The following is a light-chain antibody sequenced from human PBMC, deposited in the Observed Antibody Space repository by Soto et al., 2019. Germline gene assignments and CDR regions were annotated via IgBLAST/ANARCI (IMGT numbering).Light chain of an antibody. CDR2: SDN. CDR1: NIEFKG. J-gene: IGLJ2*01. Sequence: SYELTQPPSVSVGPGKTARITCGANNIEFKGVHWYQQRPGRAPVVVMSSDNDRPSGIPERISGSNSGNTATLIISRVEAGDEADYYCQVWDDDGELVVFGGGTKLTVL. CDR3: QVWDDDGELVV. V-gene: IGLV3-21*04.